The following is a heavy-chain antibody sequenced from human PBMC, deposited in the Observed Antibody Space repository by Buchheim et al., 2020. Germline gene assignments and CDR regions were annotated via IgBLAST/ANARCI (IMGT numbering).Heavy chain of an antibody. CDR3: ARPFCSDGNCPGYFDY. Sequence: EVQLVQSGAEVKKAGESLKISCKGSGYNFANLWIAWVRQVPGKGLEWMGIIYPDDSDTRYSPSFEGQVTISADKSISTAYLQWGSPSASDSAIYYCARPFCSDGNCPGYFDYWGQGT. CDR1: GYNFANLW. J-gene: IGHJ4*01. V-gene: IGHV5-51*03. D-gene: IGHD2-15*01. CDR2: IYPDDSDT.